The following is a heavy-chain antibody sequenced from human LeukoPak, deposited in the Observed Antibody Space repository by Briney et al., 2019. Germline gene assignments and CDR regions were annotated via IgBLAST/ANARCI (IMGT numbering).Heavy chain of an antibody. Sequence: GGSLRLSCGASAFTFSSYGMHWVRQAPGKGLEWVAVIWYDGSNKYYVDSVKGRFTISRDNSKNTLYLQMNSLRAEDTAVYYCARAKLDSSGYSFDYWGQGALVTVSS. CDR1: AFTFSSYG. D-gene: IGHD3-22*01. J-gene: IGHJ4*02. CDR2: IWYDGSNK. CDR3: ARAKLDSSGYSFDY. V-gene: IGHV3-33*01.